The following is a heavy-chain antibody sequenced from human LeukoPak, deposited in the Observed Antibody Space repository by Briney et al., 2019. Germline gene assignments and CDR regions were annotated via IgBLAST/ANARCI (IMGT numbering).Heavy chain of an antibody. Sequence: GGSLRLSCAASGFTFSSYGMHWVRQAPGKGLERVAFIRYDGGGGYYADSVKGRFTIFRDNSKNTLYVQMNSLRVEDTAVYYCARGQWGDYWGQGTLVTVSS. CDR1: GFTFSSYG. J-gene: IGHJ4*02. V-gene: IGHV3-30*02. D-gene: IGHD2-8*01. CDR2: IRYDGGGG. CDR3: ARGQWGDY.